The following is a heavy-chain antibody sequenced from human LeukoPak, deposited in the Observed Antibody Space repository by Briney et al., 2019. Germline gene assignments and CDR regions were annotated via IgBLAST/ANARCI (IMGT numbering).Heavy chain of an antibody. CDR3: ARQEGGCSSTGCYAGIWFDP. Sequence: SETLSLTCTVSGGSISSSSYYWGWIRQPPGKGLEWIGSIYYSGSTYYNPSLKSRVTISVDTSKNQFSLKLSSVTAADTAVYYCARQEGGCSSTGCYAGIWFDPWGQGTLVTVSS. V-gene: IGHV4-39*01. D-gene: IGHD2-2*01. J-gene: IGHJ5*02. CDR2: IYYSGST. CDR1: GGSISSSSYY.